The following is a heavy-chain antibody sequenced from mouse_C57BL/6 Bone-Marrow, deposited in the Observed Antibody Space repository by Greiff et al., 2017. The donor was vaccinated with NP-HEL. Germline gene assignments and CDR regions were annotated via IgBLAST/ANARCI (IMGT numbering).Heavy chain of an antibody. V-gene: IGHV7-3*01. D-gene: IGHD1-1*01. Sequence: EVKLMESGGGLVQPGGSLSLSCAASGFTFTDYYMSWVRQPPGKALEWLGFIRNKANGYTTEYSASVKGRFTISRDNSQSIFYLQMNARRAENSATYYCAGYANYYGSSLYFDYWGQGTTLTVSS. J-gene: IGHJ2*01. CDR3: AGYANYYGSSLYFDY. CDR2: IRNKANGYTT. CDR1: GFTFTDYY.